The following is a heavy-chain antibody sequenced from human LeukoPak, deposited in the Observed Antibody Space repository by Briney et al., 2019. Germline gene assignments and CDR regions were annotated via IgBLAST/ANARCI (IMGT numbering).Heavy chain of an antibody. V-gene: IGHV4-34*01. CDR1: GGSFSGYC. CDR2: INHSGST. Sequence: SETLSLTCAVYGGSFSGYCWSWIRQPPGKGLEWIGEINHSGSTNYNPSLKSRVTISVDTSKNQFSLKLSSVTAADTAVYYCARSRGGFDPWGQGTLVTVSS. J-gene: IGHJ5*02. D-gene: IGHD5-24*01. CDR3: ARSRGGFDP.